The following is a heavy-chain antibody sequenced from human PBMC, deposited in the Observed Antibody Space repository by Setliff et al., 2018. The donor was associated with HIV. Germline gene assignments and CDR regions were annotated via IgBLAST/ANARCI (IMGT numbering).Heavy chain of an antibody. CDR1: GYTFTTYG. V-gene: IGHV1-18*01. CDR2: ISASSDNT. J-gene: IGHJ3*02. CDR3: ARGQLDRHLRSDVPFDI. D-gene: IGHD1-1*01. Sequence: ASVKVSCKASGYTFTTYGFNWVRQAPGPGLEWMGWISASSDNTNYAQKFQGRVTLTTDTSTNTVYMELKSLRSDDTAAYFCARGQLDRHLRSDVPFDIWGQGTMVTVSS.